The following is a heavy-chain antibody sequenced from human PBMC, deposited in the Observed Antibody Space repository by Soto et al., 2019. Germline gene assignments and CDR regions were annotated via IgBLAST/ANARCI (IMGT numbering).Heavy chain of an antibody. Sequence: SQTLSLTCTVSGGSISSYYWSWIRQPPGKGLEWIGYIYYSGSTNYNPYLKSRVTISVDTSKNQFSLKLSSVTAADTAVYYCAKEIYDSSGYYHGGSTDYWGQGTLVTVSS. CDR3: AKEIYDSSGYYHGGSTDY. V-gene: IGHV4-59*01. D-gene: IGHD3-22*01. J-gene: IGHJ4*02. CDR2: IYYSGST. CDR1: GGSISSYY.